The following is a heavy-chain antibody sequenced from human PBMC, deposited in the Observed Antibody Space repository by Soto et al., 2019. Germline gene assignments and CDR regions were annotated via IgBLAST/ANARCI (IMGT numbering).Heavy chain of an antibody. CDR2: ITAGGGVT. D-gene: IGHD6-13*01. J-gene: IGHJ4*02. CDR3: AKGYLSL. V-gene: IGHV3-23*01. CDR1: GFTFSDYV. Sequence: VQLLESGGGLVQPGECLRLSCVASGFTFSDYVMRWVRQTPGRGLEWVAGITAGGGVTYHPDSMKARFTVSRDNSENTLYLQMNSLKAEDTAVYFSAKGYLSLWGQGTLVTVSS.